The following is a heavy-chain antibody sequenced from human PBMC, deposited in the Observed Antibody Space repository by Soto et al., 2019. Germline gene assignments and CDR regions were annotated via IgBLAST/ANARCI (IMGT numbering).Heavy chain of an antibody. CDR3: ARDRYCSGGSCYSFWFDP. Sequence: SETLSLTCTVSGGSISSGGYYWSWIRQHPGKGLEWIGYIYYSGSTYYNPSLKSRVTISVDTSKNQFSLKLSSVTAADTAVYYCARDRYCSGGSCYSFWFDPWGQGTLVTVSS. D-gene: IGHD2-15*01. CDR1: GGSISSGGYY. V-gene: IGHV4-31*03. CDR2: IYYSGST. J-gene: IGHJ5*02.